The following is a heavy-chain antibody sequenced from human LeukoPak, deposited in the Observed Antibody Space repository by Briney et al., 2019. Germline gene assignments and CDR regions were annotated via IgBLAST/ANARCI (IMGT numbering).Heavy chain of an antibody. Sequence: SETLSLTCTVSGGSISSSSYYWGWIRQPPGKGLEWIGSIYYSGSTYYNPSLKSRVTISVDTSKNQFSLKLSSVTAADTAVYYCARVDGDYGMEPEYYFDYWGQGTLVTVSS. CDR2: IYYSGST. CDR3: ARVDGDYGMEPEYYFDY. D-gene: IGHD4-17*01. CDR1: GGSISSSSYY. V-gene: IGHV4-39*07. J-gene: IGHJ4*02.